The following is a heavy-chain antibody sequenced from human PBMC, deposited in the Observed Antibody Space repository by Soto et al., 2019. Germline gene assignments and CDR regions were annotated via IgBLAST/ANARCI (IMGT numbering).Heavy chain of an antibody. V-gene: IGHV4-39*01. CDR3: ARRGSYYPDAFDI. CDR2: IYYSGST. J-gene: IGHJ3*02. Sequence: PPETLSLTCTVSGGSISSSSYYWGWIRQPPGKGLEWIGSIYYSGSTYYNPSLKSRVTISVDTSKNQFSLKLSSVTAADTAVYYCARRGSYYPDAFDIWGQGTMVTVSS. CDR1: GGSISSSSYY. D-gene: IGHD1-26*01.